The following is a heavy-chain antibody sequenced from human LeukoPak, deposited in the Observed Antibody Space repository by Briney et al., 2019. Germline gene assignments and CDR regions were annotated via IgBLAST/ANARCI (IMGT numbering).Heavy chain of an antibody. Sequence: GGSLRLSCAASGFIFSSFGMHWVRQAPGKGLEWVAVIWYDGSNKYYADSVKGRFTISRDNSKNTLYLQMNSLRAEDTAVYYCARDPPYGDYYYYYGMDVWGQGTTVTVSS. D-gene: IGHD4-17*01. J-gene: IGHJ6*02. CDR1: GFIFSSFG. V-gene: IGHV3-33*01. CDR2: IWYDGSNK. CDR3: ARDPPYGDYYYYYGMDV.